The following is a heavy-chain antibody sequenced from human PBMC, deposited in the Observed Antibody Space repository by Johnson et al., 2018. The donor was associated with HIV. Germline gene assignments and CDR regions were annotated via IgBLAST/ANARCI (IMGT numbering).Heavy chain of an antibody. J-gene: IGHJ3*02. D-gene: IGHD3-16*01. Sequence: DSVKGRFTISRDNSKNTLYVQMNILRAEDTAVYYCAKEGEAFDIWGQGTMVTVSS. CDR3: AKEGEAFDI. V-gene: IGHV3-33*06.